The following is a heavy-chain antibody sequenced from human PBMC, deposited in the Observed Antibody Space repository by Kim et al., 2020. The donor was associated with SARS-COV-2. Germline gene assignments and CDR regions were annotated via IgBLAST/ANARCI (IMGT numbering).Heavy chain of an antibody. J-gene: IGHJ4*02. D-gene: IGHD5-12*01. V-gene: IGHV3-23*01. CDR3: AKDQEGLRGFFDY. CDR2: VRGSGDKT. CDR1: GFTFSSYA. Sequence: GGSLRLSCVASGFTFSSYAMNWVRQAPGKGLEWVSAVRGSGDKTYYADSVKGRFTISRDNSKNTVYLQMNSLRAEDTAVYYCAKDQEGLRGFFDYWGQGTLVTVSS.